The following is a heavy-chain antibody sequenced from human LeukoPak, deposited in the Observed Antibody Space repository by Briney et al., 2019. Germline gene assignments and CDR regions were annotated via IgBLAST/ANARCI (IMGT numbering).Heavy chain of an antibody. CDR3: ASKWYCGGDCYYQIDF. CDR1: GFTFSSHW. J-gene: IGHJ4*02. CDR2: INSDESDT. V-gene: IGHV3-74*03. D-gene: IGHD2-21*02. Sequence: GGSLRLSCVASGFTFSSHWMHWVRQAPGKGLMWVSRINSDESDTLSADSVKGRFTISRDNSKSTLYLQMNSLRTEDTAVYYCASKWYCGGDCYYQIDFWGQGTLVTVSS.